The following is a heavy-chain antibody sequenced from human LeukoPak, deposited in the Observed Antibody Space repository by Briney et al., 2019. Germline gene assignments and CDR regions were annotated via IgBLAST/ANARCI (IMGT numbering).Heavy chain of an antibody. Sequence: SETLSLTCTVSGGSISSGDYYWSWIRQPPGKGLEWIGYIYYSGSTYYNPSLKSRVTISVDTSKNQFSLKLSSVTAADTAVYYCAILRHTPLYYYYYGMDVWGQGATVTVSS. CDR2: IYYSGST. D-gene: IGHD2-15*01. J-gene: IGHJ6*02. V-gene: IGHV4-30-4*01. CDR1: GGSISSGDYY. CDR3: AILRHTPLYYYYYGMDV.